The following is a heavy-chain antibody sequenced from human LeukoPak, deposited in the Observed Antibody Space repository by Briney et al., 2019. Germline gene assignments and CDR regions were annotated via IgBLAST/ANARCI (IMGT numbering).Heavy chain of an antibody. J-gene: IGHJ4*02. D-gene: IGHD6-19*01. CDR2: ISAYNGNT. V-gene: IGHV1-18*01. CDR3: ARDEAYSSGWYSGGAFDY. Sequence: ASVKVSCKASGYTFTSYGISWVRQAPGQGLGWMGWISAYNGNTNYAQKLQGRVTMTTDTSTSTAYMELRSLRSDDTAVYYCARDEAYSSGWYSGGAFDYWGQGTLVTVSS. CDR1: GYTFTSYG.